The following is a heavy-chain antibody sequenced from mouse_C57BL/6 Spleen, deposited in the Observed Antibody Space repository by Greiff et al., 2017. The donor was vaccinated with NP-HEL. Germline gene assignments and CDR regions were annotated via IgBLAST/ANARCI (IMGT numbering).Heavy chain of an antibody. D-gene: IGHD1-1*01. V-gene: IGHV1-80*01. CDR3: ARSGISSSSGFDY. CDR2: IYPGDGDT. CDR1: GYAFSSYW. Sequence: HVQLQQSGAELVKPGASVKISCTASGYAFSSYWMNWVKQRPGKGLEWIGQIYPGDGDTNYNGKFKGKATLTADKSSSTAYMQLSSLTSEDSAVYFCARSGISSSSGFDYWGQGTTLTVSS. J-gene: IGHJ2*01.